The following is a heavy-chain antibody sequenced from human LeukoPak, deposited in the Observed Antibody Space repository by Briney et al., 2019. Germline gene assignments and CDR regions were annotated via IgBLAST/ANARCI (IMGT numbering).Heavy chain of an antibody. V-gene: IGHV1-18*04. CDR3: ASIPGPAPNWFDP. Sequence: ASVKVSCKASGYTFTGYYMHWVRQAPGQGLEWMGWISAYNGNTNYAQKLQGRVTMTTDTSTSTAYMELRSLRSDDTAVYYCASIPGPAPNWFDPWGQGTLVTVSS. D-gene: IGHD2-2*01. CDR2: ISAYNGNT. J-gene: IGHJ5*02. CDR1: GYTFTGYY.